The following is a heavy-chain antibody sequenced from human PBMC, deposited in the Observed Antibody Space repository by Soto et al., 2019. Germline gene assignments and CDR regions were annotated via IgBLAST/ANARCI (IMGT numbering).Heavy chain of an antibody. CDR3: AKHGGSYFADFDY. CDR2: ISGSGGYT. D-gene: IGHD1-26*01. J-gene: IGHJ4*02. CDR1: GFTFSSYS. V-gene: IGHV3-23*01. Sequence: PGGSLRLSCAASGFTFSSYSMNWVRQAPGKGLEWVSSISGSGGYTYYADSVKGRFTISRDNAKNTLYLQMNSLRAEDTAVYYCAKHGGSYFADFDYWRQGTLVTGSS.